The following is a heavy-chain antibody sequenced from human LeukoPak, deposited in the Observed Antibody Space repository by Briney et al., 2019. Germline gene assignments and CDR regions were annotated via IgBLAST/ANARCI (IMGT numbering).Heavy chain of an antibody. CDR3: AKQSYYYDSSGYDYGKGDYYFDY. CDR2: ISGSGGCT. J-gene: IGHJ4*02. V-gene: IGHV3-23*01. CDR1: GFTFSSYA. Sequence: GGSLRLSCAASGFTFSSYAMSWVRQAPGKGLEWVSSISGSGGCTYYADSVKGRFTISRDNAKNTLYLQMNSLRAEDTAVYYCAKQSYYYDSSGYDYGKGDYYFDYWGQGTLVTVSS. D-gene: IGHD3-22*01.